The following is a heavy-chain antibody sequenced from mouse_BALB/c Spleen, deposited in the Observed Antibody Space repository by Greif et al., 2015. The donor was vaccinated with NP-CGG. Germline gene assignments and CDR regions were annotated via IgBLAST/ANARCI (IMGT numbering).Heavy chain of an antibody. J-gene: IGHJ2*01. D-gene: IGHD1-1*02. V-gene: IGHV5-9-3*01. CDR3: ARHGNYDY. CDR2: ISSGGSYT. CDR1: GFTLSSYA. Sequence: EVNVVESGGGLVKPGGSLKLSCAASGFTLSSYALSWVRQTPGKRLEWVATISSGGSYTSYPDSVKGRFTISRDNAKNPLYLQMSSLRSEDTAMYYCARHGNYDYWGQGTTLTVSS.